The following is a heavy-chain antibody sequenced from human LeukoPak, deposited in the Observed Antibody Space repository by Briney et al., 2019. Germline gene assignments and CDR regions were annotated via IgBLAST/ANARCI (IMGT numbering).Heavy chain of an antibody. Sequence: GGSLSLSCAASGFTFSDYGMQWVRQAPGKGLEWVALISTDGSDKDYADSVKGRFTLSRDNSKNTLYLQVNSLRVEDTAVYYCAKDGTRSWFGEATWGQGTLVTVSS. D-gene: IGHD3-10*01. CDR2: ISTDGSDK. J-gene: IGHJ5*02. CDR1: GFTFSDYG. V-gene: IGHV3-30*18. CDR3: AKDGTRSWFGEAT.